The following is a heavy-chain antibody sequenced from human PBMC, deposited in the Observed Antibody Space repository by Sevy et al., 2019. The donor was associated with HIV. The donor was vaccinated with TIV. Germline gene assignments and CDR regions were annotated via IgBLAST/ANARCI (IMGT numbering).Heavy chain of an antibody. Sequence: SETLSLTCTVSGGSISSGDYYWSWIRQPPGKGLEWIGYIYYSGSTEYILSLRSRVTISVDTSKNQFSLKLSSVTAADTAVYYCARDPLYYAILTGYGTGGMDVWGQGTTVTVSS. D-gene: IGHD3-9*01. CDR1: GGSISSGDYY. V-gene: IGHV4-30-4*01. J-gene: IGHJ6*02. CDR3: ARDPLYYAILTGYGTGGMDV. CDR2: IYYSGST.